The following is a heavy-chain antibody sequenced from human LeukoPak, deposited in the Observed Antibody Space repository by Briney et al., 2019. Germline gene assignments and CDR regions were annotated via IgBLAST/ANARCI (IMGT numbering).Heavy chain of an antibody. Sequence: GGSLRLSCAASGFTFDDYGMSWVRQAPGKGLEWVSGINWNGGSTGYADSVKGRFTISRDNAKNSLYLQMNSLRAEDTALYYCVRGDSGSYGDAFDIWGQGTMVTVSS. CDR3: VRGDSGSYGDAFDI. CDR1: GFTFDDYG. CDR2: INWNGGST. D-gene: IGHD1-26*01. V-gene: IGHV3-20*04. J-gene: IGHJ3*02.